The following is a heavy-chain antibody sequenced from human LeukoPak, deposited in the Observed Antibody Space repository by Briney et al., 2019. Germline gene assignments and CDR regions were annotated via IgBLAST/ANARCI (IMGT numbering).Heavy chain of an antibody. V-gene: IGHV4-59*02. J-gene: IGHJ5*02. D-gene: IGHD3-16*01. Sequence: SETLSLTCTVSGDSVISDYWSWSRQPPGKGLEWIGYMYYSGDTNYNPSLKSRVTISVDTSKNQFSLKLSSVTAADTAFYYCARQGLGYWFDPWGQGTLVTVSS. CDR1: GDSVISDY. CDR3: ARQGLGYWFDP. CDR2: MYYSGDT.